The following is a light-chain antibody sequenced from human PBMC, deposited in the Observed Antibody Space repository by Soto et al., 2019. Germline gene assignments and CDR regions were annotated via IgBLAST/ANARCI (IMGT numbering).Light chain of an antibody. CDR2: AAS. J-gene: IGKJ4*01. CDR1: QSISSY. V-gene: IGKV1-39*01. CDR3: QQSYSTPPSLT. Sequence: DIQMTQSPSSLSASVGDRVTITCRASQSISSYLNWYQQKPGKAPKLLIYAASSLQSGVPSRFSGSGSGTDVTLTISSLQPEDFATYYCQQSYSTPPSLTFGGGTKVEIK.